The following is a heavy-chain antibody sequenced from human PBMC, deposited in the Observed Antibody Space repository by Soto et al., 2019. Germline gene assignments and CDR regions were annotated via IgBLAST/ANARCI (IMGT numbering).Heavy chain of an antibody. J-gene: IGHJ5*02. CDR3: ARVPVDTSMIYWLDP. D-gene: IGHD5-18*01. V-gene: IGHV4-61*08. Sequence: PSETLSLTCTVSGGSVTSGDYFWTRIRQPPGKGLEWIGHIYYIGSTNYSPSLESRVTISLDTSNNHFSLRLNSVTTADTAVYFCARVPVDTSMIYWLDPWGQGTLVTVSS. CDR2: IYYIGST. CDR1: GGSVTSGDYF.